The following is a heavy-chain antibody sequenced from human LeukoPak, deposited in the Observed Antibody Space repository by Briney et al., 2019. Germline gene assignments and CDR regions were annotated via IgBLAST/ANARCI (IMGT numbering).Heavy chain of an antibody. V-gene: IGHV3-74*01. CDR1: GFTFSDTW. CDR2: IRSDGSDT. J-gene: IGHJ4*02. Sequence: GGSLRLSCAASGFTFSDTWMHWVRQAPGEGLVWVSRIRSDGSDTRYAESVKGRFTISRDNAKNTLYLQMNSLRAEDTAVYYCARVGNYYDRSGYYSVDYWGQGTLVTVSS. D-gene: IGHD3-22*01. CDR3: ARVGNYYDRSGYYSVDY.